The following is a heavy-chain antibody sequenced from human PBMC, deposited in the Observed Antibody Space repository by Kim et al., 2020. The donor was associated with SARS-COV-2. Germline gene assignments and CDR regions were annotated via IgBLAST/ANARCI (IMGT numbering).Heavy chain of an antibody. J-gene: IGHJ5*02. CDR1: GFTFSDYY. CDR2: ISSSGSTI. CDR3: ARTAGIAAAGERPPCWFDP. V-gene: IGHV3-11*01. Sequence: GGSLRLSCAASGFTFSDYYMSWIRQAPGKGLEWVSYISSSGSTIYYADSVKGRFTISRDNAKNSLYLQMNSLRAEDTAVYYCARTAGIAAAGERPPCWFDPWGQGTLVTVSS. D-gene: IGHD6-13*01.